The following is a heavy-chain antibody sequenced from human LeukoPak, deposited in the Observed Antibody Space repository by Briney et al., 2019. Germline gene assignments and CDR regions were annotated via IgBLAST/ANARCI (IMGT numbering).Heavy chain of an antibody. CDR2: ISTGGAST. V-gene: IGHV3-23*01. Sequence: ALSPRLSCAASGFSFSNYPMSWVRQAPGKVLEWVSAISTGGASTYFADSVKGRFTISRDNSKNTLYLQMSSLRAEDTAIYYCAKVGGSYHYFDYWGQGTLVTVSS. CDR1: GFSFSNYP. D-gene: IGHD1-26*01. CDR3: AKVGGSYHYFDY. J-gene: IGHJ4*02.